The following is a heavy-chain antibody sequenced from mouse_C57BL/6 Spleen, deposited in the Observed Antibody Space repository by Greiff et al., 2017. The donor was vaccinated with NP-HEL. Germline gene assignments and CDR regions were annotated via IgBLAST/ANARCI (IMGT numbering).Heavy chain of an antibody. CDR1: GYTFTSYW. V-gene: IGHV1-72*01. Sequence: QVQLKQPGAELVKPGASVKLSCKASGYTFTSYWMHWVKQRPGRGLEWIGRIDPNSGGTKYNEKFKSKATLTVDKPSSTAYMQLSSLTSEDSAVYYCASYYGSSYDQGFAYWGQGTLVTVSA. J-gene: IGHJ3*01. D-gene: IGHD1-1*01. CDR3: ASYYGSSYDQGFAY. CDR2: IDPNSGGT.